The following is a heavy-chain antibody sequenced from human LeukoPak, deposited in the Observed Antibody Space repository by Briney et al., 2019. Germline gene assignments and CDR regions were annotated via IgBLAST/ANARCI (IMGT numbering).Heavy chain of an antibody. CDR3: ARDPDYGDPTYYMDV. Sequence: SGGSLRLSCAASGFTVSSNYMSWVRQAPGKGLEWVSSISSSSSYIYYADSVKGRFTISRDNAKNSLYLQMNSLRAEDTAVYYCARDPDYGDPTYYMDVWGKGTTVTVSS. D-gene: IGHD4-17*01. CDR1: GFTVSSNY. CDR2: ISSSSSYI. J-gene: IGHJ6*03. V-gene: IGHV3-21*01.